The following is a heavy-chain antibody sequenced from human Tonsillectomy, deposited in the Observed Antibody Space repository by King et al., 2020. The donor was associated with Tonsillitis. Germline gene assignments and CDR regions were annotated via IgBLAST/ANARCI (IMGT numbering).Heavy chain of an antibody. CDR2: MNPNSGKT. CDR1: GYTFTSYD. CDR3: ARTFCSSTSCYLYYYYYMDV. Sequence: QLVQSGAEVKKPGASVKVSCKASGYTFTSYDINWVRQATGQGLEWMGGMNPNSGKTGYAQKFQGRVTMTRNTSISTAYMELSSLRSEDTAVYYCARTFCSSTSCYLYYYYYMDVWGKGTTVTVSS. V-gene: IGHV1-8*01. D-gene: IGHD2-2*01. J-gene: IGHJ6*03.